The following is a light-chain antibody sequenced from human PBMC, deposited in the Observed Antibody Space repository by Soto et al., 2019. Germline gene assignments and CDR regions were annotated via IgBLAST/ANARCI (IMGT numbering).Light chain of an antibody. J-gene: IGLJ2*01. V-gene: IGLV2-8*01. CDR3: SSYAGSNNFEVV. CDR2: EVS. CDR1: SSDVGGYNY. Sequence: QSALTQPPSASGSPGQSFTISCTGTSSDVGGYNYVSWYQQHPGKAPKLMIYEVSKRPSGVPDRFSGSKSGNTASLAVSGLQAEDEADYYCSSYAGSNNFEVVFGGGTKLTVL.